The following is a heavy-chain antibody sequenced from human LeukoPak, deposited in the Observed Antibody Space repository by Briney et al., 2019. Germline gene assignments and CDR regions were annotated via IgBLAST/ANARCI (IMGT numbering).Heavy chain of an antibody. D-gene: IGHD3-9*01. CDR3: ASSQYLDCLFSNHFYHGLDV. J-gene: IGHJ6*04. CDR2: FTAGGRTT. Sequence: GGSLSFSSPASESNSNTYAMSWVRQAPGNLLEWVSGFTAGGRTTYYAASVKGRFIFSSANSTTAQFLQKNSRRVDDTAVYYCASSQYLDCLFSNHFYHGLDVWVKGTTVTVSS. V-gene: IGHV3-23*01. CDR1: ESNSNTYA.